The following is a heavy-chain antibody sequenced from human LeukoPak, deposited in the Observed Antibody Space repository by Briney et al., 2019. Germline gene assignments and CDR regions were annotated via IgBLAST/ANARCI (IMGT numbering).Heavy chain of an antibody. Sequence: GRSLRLSCAAFGFTFSSSAMHWVRQAPDKGLEWVAVISYDGSNKYYADSVKGRFTISRDNSKNTLYLQMNSLRADDTAVYYCARDRDSSGWYEGFDYWGQGTLVTVSS. CDR1: GFTFSSSA. V-gene: IGHV3-30-3*01. CDR2: ISYDGSNK. J-gene: IGHJ4*02. D-gene: IGHD6-19*01. CDR3: ARDRDSSGWYEGFDY.